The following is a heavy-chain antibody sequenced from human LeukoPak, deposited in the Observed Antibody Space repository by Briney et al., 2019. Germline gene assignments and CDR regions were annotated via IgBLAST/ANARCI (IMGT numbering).Heavy chain of an antibody. V-gene: IGHV1-18*01. J-gene: IGHJ4*02. CDR1: GYTFTSYA. D-gene: IGHD2-8*01. CDR2: ISAYNGNT. CDR3: ARDPVQGVLGLD. Sequence: ASVKVSCKASGYTFTSYAISWVRQAPGQGLEWMGWISAYNGNTNYAQKLQGRVTMTTDTSTTTAYMELRSLRSDDTAVYYCARDPVQGVLGLDWGQGTLVTVSS.